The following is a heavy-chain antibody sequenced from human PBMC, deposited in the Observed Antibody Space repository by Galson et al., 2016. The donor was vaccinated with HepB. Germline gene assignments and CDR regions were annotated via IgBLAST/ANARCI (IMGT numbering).Heavy chain of an antibody. V-gene: IGHV3-73*01. Sequence: SLRLSCAASGFTFSDSDMYWVRQASGKGPEWVGRVRRKEKNYATAYAESVTGRFIISRDDSKNTVYLQMNSLRGDDTAMYYCARALTGIVATGGHWGQGTLVIVSS. CDR3: ARALTGIVATGGH. CDR2: VRRKEKNYAT. J-gene: IGHJ4*02. D-gene: IGHD5-12*01. CDR1: GFTFSDSD.